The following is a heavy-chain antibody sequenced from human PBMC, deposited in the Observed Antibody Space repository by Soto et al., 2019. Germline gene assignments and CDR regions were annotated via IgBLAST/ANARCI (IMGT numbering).Heavy chain of an antibody. CDR1: GSTFSSYA. V-gene: IGHV3-23*01. CDR3: AKEGSGWSRVNWFDP. Sequence: PGGSLRLSCAAFGSTFSSYAMSWVRQAPGKGLEWVSLISGSGGSTYYADSVKGRFTISRDNSKNTLYLQMNSLRAEDTAVYYCAKEGSGWSRVNWFDPWGQGTLVTVSS. CDR2: ISGSGGST. J-gene: IGHJ5*02. D-gene: IGHD6-19*01.